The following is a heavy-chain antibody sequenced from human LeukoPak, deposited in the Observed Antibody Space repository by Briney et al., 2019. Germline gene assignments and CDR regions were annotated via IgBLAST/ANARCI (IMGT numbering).Heavy chain of an antibody. D-gene: IGHD3-16*02. V-gene: IGHV1-69*15. CDR3: ARDYVRNTSFYFDY. Sequence: SVKVSCKASGGTFSSYAISWVRQAPGQGLEWMGMIIPIFGTANYAQKFQGRVTITADETTSTAYIELSSLKSEDTAVYYCARDYVRNTSFYFDYWGQGTLVTVSS. J-gene: IGHJ4*02. CDR2: IIPIFGTA. CDR1: GGTFSSYA.